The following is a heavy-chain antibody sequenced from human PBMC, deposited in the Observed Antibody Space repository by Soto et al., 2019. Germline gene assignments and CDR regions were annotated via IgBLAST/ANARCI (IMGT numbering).Heavy chain of an antibody. J-gene: IGHJ3*02. V-gene: IGHV3-23*01. CDR1: GSTFTDFT. CDR3: ARRPDAFDI. CDR2: ISGDGLST. Sequence: GGSLRLSCAGSGSTFTDFTMTWVRQAPGKGLEWVSAISGDGLSTYYAGSVKGRFTISRDNSKTTLYLQMNSLRAEDTAVYYCARRPDAFDIWRRGTMVTASS.